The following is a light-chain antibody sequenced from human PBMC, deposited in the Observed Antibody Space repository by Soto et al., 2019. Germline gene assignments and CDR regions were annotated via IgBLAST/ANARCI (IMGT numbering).Light chain of an antibody. CDR2: GAS. Sequence: EIVMTQSPATLSVSPGERATLSCRASQSVSSNLAWYQQKPGQAPRLLIYGASTRATGIPARFSGSGSGTEFPLTIRSLRSVDFAVYYCHQYNNWPQTFGQGTKVEIK. J-gene: IGKJ1*01. CDR3: HQYNNWPQT. V-gene: IGKV3-15*01. CDR1: QSVSSN.